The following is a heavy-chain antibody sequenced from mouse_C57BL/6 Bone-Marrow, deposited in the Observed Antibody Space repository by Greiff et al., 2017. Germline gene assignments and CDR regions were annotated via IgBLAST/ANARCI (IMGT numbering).Heavy chain of an antibody. CDR1: GYAFSSSW. Sequence: QVQLQQSGPELVKPGASVKISCKASGYAFSSSWMNWVKQRPGKGLEWIGRIYPGDGDTNYNGKFKGKATLTADKSSSTAYMQLSSLTSEDSAVYCCARDLGEAGAMDYWGQGTSVTVSS. CDR2: IYPGDGDT. CDR3: ARDLGEAGAMDY. J-gene: IGHJ4*01. V-gene: IGHV1-82*01. D-gene: IGHD3-3*01.